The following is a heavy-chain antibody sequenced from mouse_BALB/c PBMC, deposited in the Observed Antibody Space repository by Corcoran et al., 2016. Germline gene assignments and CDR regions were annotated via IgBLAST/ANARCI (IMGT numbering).Heavy chain of an antibody. Sequence: EVQLQQSGAELVKPGASVKLSCTASGFNIKDTYMHWVKQGPEQGLEGIGRIDPANGNTKYDPKFQGKATITEDTSSNTAYLQLSSLTSEDTAVYYCAICDVFFDVWGAGTTVTVSS. V-gene: IGHV14-3*02. CDR3: AICDVFFDV. CDR2: IDPANGNT. D-gene: IGHD2-13*01. J-gene: IGHJ1*01. CDR1: GFNIKDTY.